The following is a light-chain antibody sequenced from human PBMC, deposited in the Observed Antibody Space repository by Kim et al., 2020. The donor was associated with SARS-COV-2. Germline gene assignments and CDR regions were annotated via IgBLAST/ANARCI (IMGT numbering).Light chain of an antibody. J-gene: IGLJ2*01. V-gene: IGLV3-21*04. CDR2: YDS. CDR3: QVWDSSSDHRV. CDR1: NIGSKG. Sequence: SYELTQPPSVSVPPGKTVRITCGGNNIGSKGVHWYQQKPGQAPVLVIYYDSDRPSGIPERFSGSNSGNTATLTISRVEAGDEADYYCQVWDSSSDHRVFG.